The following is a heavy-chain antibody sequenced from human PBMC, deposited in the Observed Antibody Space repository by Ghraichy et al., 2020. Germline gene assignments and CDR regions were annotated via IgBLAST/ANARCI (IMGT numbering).Heavy chain of an antibody. D-gene: IGHD1-7*01. CDR3: ARATGTTFDYDYGMDV. Sequence: ASVKVSCKASGYTFTSYGISWVRQAPGQGLEWMGWISAYNGNTNYAQKLKGRVTMTTDTSPSTAYMELRSLRSDDTALYYCARATGTTFDYDYGMDVWGQGTTVTVSS. J-gene: IGHJ6*02. CDR1: GYTFTSYG. CDR2: ISAYNGNT. V-gene: IGHV1-18*04.